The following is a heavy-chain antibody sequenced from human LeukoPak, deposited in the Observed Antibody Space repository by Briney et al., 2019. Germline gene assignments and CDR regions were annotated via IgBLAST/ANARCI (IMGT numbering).Heavy chain of an antibody. V-gene: IGHV3-7*01. CDR2: IKQDGSEK. CDR3: ARRVPNEVITDYFDY. CDR1: GFTFSSYW. D-gene: IGHD3-16*01. Sequence: GRSLRLSCAASGFTFSSYWMSWVRQAPGKGLEWVANIKQDGSEKYYVDSVKGRFTISRDNAKNSLFLQMNSLRAEDTAVYYCARRVPNEVITDYFDYWGPGTLVTVSS. J-gene: IGHJ4*02.